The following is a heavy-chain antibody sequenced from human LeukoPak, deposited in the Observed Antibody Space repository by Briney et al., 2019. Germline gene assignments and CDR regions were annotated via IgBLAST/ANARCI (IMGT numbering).Heavy chain of an antibody. D-gene: IGHD6-13*01. J-gene: IGHJ4*02. Sequence: PGGSLRLSCVASGFTFDDYAMHWVRQAPGKGLEWVSGISWSSGIIGYADSVKGRFTISRDNAKNSLYLQMNSLRAEDTAVYYCARDTAGIDYWGQGTLVTVSS. CDR1: GFTFDDYA. CDR2: ISWSSGII. CDR3: ARDTAGIDY. V-gene: IGHV3-9*01.